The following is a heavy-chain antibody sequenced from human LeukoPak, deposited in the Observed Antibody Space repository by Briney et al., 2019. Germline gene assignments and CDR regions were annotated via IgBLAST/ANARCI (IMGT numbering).Heavy chain of an antibody. J-gene: IGHJ4*02. V-gene: IGHV1-18*01. CDR1: GYTFPRYG. CDR2: ISAYNGNT. Sequence: ASVKVSCKASGYTFPRYGVSWVRLAPGQGLEWMAWISAYNGNTDYAQNFQGRVTMTTDTSTSTAYMELRSLRSDDTAVYYCARDLSGSYFDYWGQGTLVTVSS. CDR3: ARDLSGSYFDY. D-gene: IGHD1-26*01.